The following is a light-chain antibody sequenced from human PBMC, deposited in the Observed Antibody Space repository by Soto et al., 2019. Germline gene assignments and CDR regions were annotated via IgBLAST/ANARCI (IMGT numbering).Light chain of an antibody. CDR3: QQSYSTPRT. J-gene: IGKJ2*02. Sequence: DIQMTQSPSSLSASVGDRVTITCRASQSISNYLNWYQQKPGKAPNLLIYATSSLKRGVPSRFSGSGSGTDLTLTISSLQPEDFATYYCQQSYSTPRTFGLGTKLEIK. V-gene: IGKV1-39*01. CDR2: ATS. CDR1: QSISNY.